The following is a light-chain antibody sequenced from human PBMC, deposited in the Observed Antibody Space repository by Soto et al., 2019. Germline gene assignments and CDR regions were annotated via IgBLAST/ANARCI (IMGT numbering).Light chain of an antibody. CDR3: QRYNSALALT. CDR1: HDISNY. CDR2: AAS. V-gene: IGKV1-27*01. J-gene: IGKJ4*01. Sequence: DIQMTQSPSSLSASVGDRVTITCRASHDISNYLAWYQQKPGKVTNLLIYAASTLQSGVQSRFSGSGSGTDFTLTISSLQPEDVATYFCQRYNSALALTFGGGTKVEIK.